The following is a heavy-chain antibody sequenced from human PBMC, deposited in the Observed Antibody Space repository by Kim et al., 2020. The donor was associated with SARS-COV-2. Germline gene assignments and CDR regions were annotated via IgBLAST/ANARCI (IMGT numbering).Heavy chain of an antibody. J-gene: IGHJ3*02. V-gene: IGHV4-39*01. D-gene: IGHD3-22*01. Sequence: SETLSLTCTVSGGSISSSSYYWGWIRQPPGKGLEWIGSIYYSGSTYYNPSLKSRVTISVDTSKNQFSLKLSSVTAADTAVYYCARPISRTYYYDSSGYSAAFDIWGQGTMVTVSS. CDR1: GGSISSSSYY. CDR2: IYYSGST. CDR3: ARPISRTYYYDSSGYSAAFDI.